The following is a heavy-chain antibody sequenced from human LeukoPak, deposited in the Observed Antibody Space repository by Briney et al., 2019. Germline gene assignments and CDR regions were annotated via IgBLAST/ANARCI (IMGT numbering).Heavy chain of an antibody. D-gene: IGHD1-1*01. Sequence: GGSLRLSCTASEFTFSNYAMSWVRQAPGKGLEWVSSLSGSATVTYYADSLKGRFTISRDNSKNTLYLQLNSLRAEDTAVYYCAKDWYIAAWISIDAFDIWGQGTMVTVSS. V-gene: IGHV3-23*01. J-gene: IGHJ3*02. CDR2: LSGSATVT. CDR3: AKDWYIAAWISIDAFDI. CDR1: EFTFSNYA.